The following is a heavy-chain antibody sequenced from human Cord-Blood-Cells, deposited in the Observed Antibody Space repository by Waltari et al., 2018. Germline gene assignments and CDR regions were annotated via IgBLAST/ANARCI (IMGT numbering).Heavy chain of an antibody. CDR1: GGSISSYY. Sequence: QVQLQESGPGLVKPSETLSLTCTVSGGSISSYYWSWIRQPPGKGLEWIGYIYYSGSTNYNPSLKSRVTISVDTSKNQFSLKLSSVTAADTAVYYCARVSGYDYRGFFDYWGQGTLVTVSS. CDR2: IYYSGST. V-gene: IGHV4-59*01. J-gene: IGHJ4*02. D-gene: IGHD5-12*01. CDR3: ARVSGYDYRGFFDY.